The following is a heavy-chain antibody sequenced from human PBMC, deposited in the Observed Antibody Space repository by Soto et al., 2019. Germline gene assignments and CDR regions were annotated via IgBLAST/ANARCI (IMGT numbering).Heavy chain of an antibody. CDR3: ARDLINSGWVGDY. Sequence: QVQLVQSGAEVKKPGASVKVSCQASGYTFTNYDISWVRQAPGQGFEGMGWISIYNGDTNYAQKLQGRVTMTADTSTSTAYMELRILTSDDTAVYYCARDLINSGWVGDYWGQGTLVTVAS. CDR2: ISIYNGDT. CDR1: GYTFTNYD. D-gene: IGHD6-19*01. J-gene: IGHJ4*02. V-gene: IGHV1-18*01.